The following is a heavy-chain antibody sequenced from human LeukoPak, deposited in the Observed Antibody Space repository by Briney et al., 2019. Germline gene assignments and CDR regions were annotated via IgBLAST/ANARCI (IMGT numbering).Heavy chain of an antibody. Sequence: GGSLRLSCAASGFTFSSYAMHWVRQAPGKGLEWVAFISYDGSNKYYADSVKGRCTISRDNSKNTVYLQMNSPRAEDTAVYYCAKDMDHDYDDYGFDYWGQGTPVTVSS. CDR3: AKDMDHDYDDYGFDY. CDR1: GFTFSSYA. CDR2: ISYDGSNK. J-gene: IGHJ4*02. V-gene: IGHV3-30*04. D-gene: IGHD4-17*01.